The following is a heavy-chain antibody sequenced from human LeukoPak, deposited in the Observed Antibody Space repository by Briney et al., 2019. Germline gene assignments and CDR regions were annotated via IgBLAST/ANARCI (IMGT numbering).Heavy chain of an antibody. CDR3: TRDRGEDIVDEGDAFDI. CDR2: IKQDGSEK. D-gene: IGHD2-15*01. V-gene: IGHV3-7*03. CDR1: GFTFSSYW. J-gene: IGHJ3*02. Sequence: GGSLRLSCAASGFTFSSYWMSWVRQAPGKGLEWVANIKQDGSEKYYVDSVKGRFTISRDNAKNSLYLQMNSLKTEDTAVYYCTRDRGEDIVDEGDAFDIWGQGTMVTVSS.